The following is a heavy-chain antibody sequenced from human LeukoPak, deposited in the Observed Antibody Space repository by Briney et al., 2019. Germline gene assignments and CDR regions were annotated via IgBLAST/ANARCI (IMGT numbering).Heavy chain of an antibody. D-gene: IGHD3-10*01. CDR2: IYYSGST. CDR3: ARVRWFGELLTYFDY. CDR1: GGSISSGDYY. Sequence: SETLSLTCTVSGGSISSGDYYWSWIRQPPGKGLEWIGYIYYSGSTYYNPSLKSRVTISVDTSKNQFSLKLSSVTAADTAVYYCARVRWFGELLTYFDYWGQGTLVTLSS. V-gene: IGHV4-30-4*01. J-gene: IGHJ4*02.